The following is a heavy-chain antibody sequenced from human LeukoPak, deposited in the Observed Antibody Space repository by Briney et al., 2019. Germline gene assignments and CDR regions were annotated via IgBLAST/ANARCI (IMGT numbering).Heavy chain of an antibody. J-gene: IGHJ4*02. CDR3: TTPKYSGYDFYF. CDR2: IKSKTDGGTT. CDR1: GFTFSKAW. Sequence: GGSLRLSCAASGFTFSKAWMTWVRQAPGKGLEWVGRIKSKTDGGTTDYAAPVKGRFTISRDDSKNTLFLRMNSLKTEDTATYYCTTPKYSGYDFYFWGQGTLVTVSS. D-gene: IGHD5-12*01. V-gene: IGHV3-15*01.